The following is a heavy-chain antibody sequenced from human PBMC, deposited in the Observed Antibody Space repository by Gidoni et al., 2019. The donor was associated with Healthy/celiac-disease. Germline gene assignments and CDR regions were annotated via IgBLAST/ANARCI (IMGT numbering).Heavy chain of an antibody. CDR2: INHIGSS. CDR3: ERVGDRITIFVV. D-gene: IGHD3-3*01. Sequence: VQLQQWGAGLLKPSETLSLTCAVYGGSFSGYYWSCIRHPPGKGLEWIGEINHIGSSDYNNSLKSRVTISVDTFNNLFAWRLSFVTAADTAVYYCERVGDRITIFVVWGQVNLVTVSS. V-gene: IGHV4-34*01. CDR1: GGSFSGYY. J-gene: IGHJ4*02.